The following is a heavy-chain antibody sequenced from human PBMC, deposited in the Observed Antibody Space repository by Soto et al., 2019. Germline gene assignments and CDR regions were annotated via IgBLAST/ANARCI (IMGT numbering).Heavy chain of an antibody. J-gene: IGHJ6*02. V-gene: IGHV4-4*02. CDR2: IYHSGST. Sequence: TLSLTCAVSGGSISSSNWWSWVRQPPGKGLEWIGEIYHSGSTNCNPSLKSRVTISVDKSKNQFSLKLSSVTAADTAVYYCARVSGSYYYGMDVWSQGTTVTVSS. CDR3: ARVSGSYYYGMDV. D-gene: IGHD1-26*01. CDR1: GGSISSSNW.